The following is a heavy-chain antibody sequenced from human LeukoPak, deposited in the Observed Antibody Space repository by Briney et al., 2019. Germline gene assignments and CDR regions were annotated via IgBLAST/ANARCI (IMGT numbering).Heavy chain of an antibody. V-gene: IGHV4-4*02. Sequence: SETLSLTCTVSGDSINSLDLWSWVRQPPGKGLEWIGEMYLSGTTHSNPSVKSRVSISIDKSKNQFFLNLSSVTAADTAVYYCAGLVGRYSSGLYYYYFDYWGQGTLVTVSS. CDR1: GDSINSLDL. CDR3: AGLVGRYSSGLYYYYFDY. J-gene: IGHJ4*02. CDR2: MYLSGTT. D-gene: IGHD3-22*01.